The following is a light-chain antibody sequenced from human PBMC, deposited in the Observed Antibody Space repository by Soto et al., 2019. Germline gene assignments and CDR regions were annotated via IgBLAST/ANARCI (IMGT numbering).Light chain of an antibody. Sequence: IQLSQSHHPLSASVVDTFTITFPASQSISSWLAWYQQKPGKAPRLLIYEASSLESGVPSRFSGSGSGTEFTLTISCLQPDDFATYYCQQGDNCLITFGQGTRLEIK. CDR1: QSISSW. CDR3: QQGDNCLIT. J-gene: IGKJ5*01. V-gene: IGKV1-5*03. CDR2: EAS.